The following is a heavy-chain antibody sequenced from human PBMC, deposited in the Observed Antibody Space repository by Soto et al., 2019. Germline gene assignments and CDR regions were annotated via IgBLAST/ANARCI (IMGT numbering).Heavy chain of an antibody. CDR1: GYTFTSYY. D-gene: IGHD2-21*02. Sequence: ASVKVSCKASGYTFTSYYMHWVRQAPGQGLEWMGIINPAGGSTNYAQKFQGRVTMTRDTYTSTVYMQLSSLRSEDTAVYYCARDIAYCGGDCYSAPHAFDIWGQGTMVTVSS. V-gene: IGHV1-46*01. CDR3: ARDIAYCGGDCYSAPHAFDI. CDR2: INPAGGST. J-gene: IGHJ3*02.